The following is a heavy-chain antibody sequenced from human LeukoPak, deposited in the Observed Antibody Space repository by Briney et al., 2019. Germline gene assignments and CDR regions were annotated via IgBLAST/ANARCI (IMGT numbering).Heavy chain of an antibody. D-gene: IGHD3-3*01. CDR1: GYTFTSYD. CDR3: ARALRITIFGVVIGAWFDP. Sequence: ASVKLSCKASGYTFTSYDINWVRQATGQGLEWMGWMNPNSGNTGYAQKFQGRVTMTRNTSISTAYMELSSLRSEDTAVYYCARALRITIFGVVIGAWFDPWGQGTLVTVSS. V-gene: IGHV1-8*01. CDR2: MNPNSGNT. J-gene: IGHJ5*02.